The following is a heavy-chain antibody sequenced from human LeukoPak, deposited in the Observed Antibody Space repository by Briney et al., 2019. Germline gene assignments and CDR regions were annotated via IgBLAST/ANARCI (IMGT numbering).Heavy chain of an antibody. CDR3: AKVRSGNNYYFDY. D-gene: IGHD1/OR15-1a*01. CDR2: MSASGSHT. Sequence: GGSLRLSSAASGFTFSDFAMSWVRQAPGKGLEWVSGMSASGSHTHSADFVKGRFTISRDNFKNTLYLQMNGLRVEDTAVYYCAKVRSGNNYYFDYWGQGTLVTVSS. J-gene: IGHJ4*02. CDR1: GFTFSDFA. V-gene: IGHV3-23*01.